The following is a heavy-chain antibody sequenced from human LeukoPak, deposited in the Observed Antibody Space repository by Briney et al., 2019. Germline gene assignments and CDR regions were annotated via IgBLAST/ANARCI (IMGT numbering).Heavy chain of an antibody. J-gene: IGHJ6*02. CDR3: ARVGIAAAGMGGYYGMDV. CDR2: ISSSSSYI. D-gene: IGHD6-13*01. V-gene: IGHV3-21*01. CDR1: GFTFSSYS. Sequence: GGSLRLSCAASGFTFSSYSMNWVRQAPGKGLGWVSSISSSSSYIYYADSVKGRFTISRDNAKNSLYLQMNSLRAEDTAVYYCARVGIAAAGMGGYYGMDVWGQGTTVTVFS.